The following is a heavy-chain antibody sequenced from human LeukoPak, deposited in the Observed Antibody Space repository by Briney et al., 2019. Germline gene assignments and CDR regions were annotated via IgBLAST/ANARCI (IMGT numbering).Heavy chain of an antibody. CDR1: AFTVSSNY. V-gene: IGHV3-53*01. CDR3: ARGSRSPSGTYQYYFDY. CDR2: VFSGGTT. D-gene: IGHD1-26*01. Sequence: GGSLRLSCAASAFTVSSNYMSWVRQAPGKGLEWVSVVFSGGTTYYADSVKGRFTISRDNSKNTLYLQMNSLRAEDTAVYYCARGSRSPSGTYQYYFDYWGQGTLVTVSS. J-gene: IGHJ4*02.